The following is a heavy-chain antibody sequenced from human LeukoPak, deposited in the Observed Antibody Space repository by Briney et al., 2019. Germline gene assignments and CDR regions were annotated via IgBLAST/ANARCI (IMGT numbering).Heavy chain of an antibody. CDR1: GFTFSSYS. Sequence: PGGSLRLSCAASGFTFSSYSMNWVRQAPGKGLEWVAVISYDGSNKYYADSVKGRFTISRDNSKNTLYLQMNSLRAEDTAVYYCARDARIAVADYYYYYMDVWGRGTTVTVSS. D-gene: IGHD6-19*01. V-gene: IGHV3-30*03. J-gene: IGHJ6*03. CDR2: ISYDGSNK. CDR3: ARDARIAVADYYYYYMDV.